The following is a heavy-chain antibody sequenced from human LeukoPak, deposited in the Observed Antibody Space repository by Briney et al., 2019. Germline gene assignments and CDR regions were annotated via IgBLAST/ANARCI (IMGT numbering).Heavy chain of an antibody. CDR2: INPSGGST. J-gene: IGHJ6*03. V-gene: IGHV1-46*01. CDR3: AKSSGYSYGLVWVLYYMDV. Sequence: GPSVKVSCKGFGYTFTSNYMRWGRQPPGQGLEGRGIINPSGGSTSYAQKFQGRVTMTRDMSTSTVYMELSSLRSEDTAVYYCAKSSGYSYGLVWVLYYMDVWGKGTTVTVSS. D-gene: IGHD5-18*01. CDR1: GYTFTSNY.